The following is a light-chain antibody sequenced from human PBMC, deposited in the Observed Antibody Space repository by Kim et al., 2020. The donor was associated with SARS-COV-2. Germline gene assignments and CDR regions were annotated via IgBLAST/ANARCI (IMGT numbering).Light chain of an antibody. J-gene: IGKJ2*01. CDR2: NAS. CDR3: KQYNSYSYT. V-gene: IGKV1-5*01. CDR1: QSISSW. Sequence: DIQMTQSPSTLSASVGDRVTITCRASQSISSWLAWYQQKPGKAPKLLIYNASSLESGVPSRFSGSGSGTEFTLTISSLQPDDFATYHCKQYNSYSYTLGQGTKLEI.